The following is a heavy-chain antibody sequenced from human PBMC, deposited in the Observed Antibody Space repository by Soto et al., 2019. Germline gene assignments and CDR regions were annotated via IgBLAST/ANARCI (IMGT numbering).Heavy chain of an antibody. CDR1: GGSFTGYY. J-gene: IGHJ6*04. CDR3: ASASRDCYDNGGPYNYVGMEV. D-gene: IGHD2-8*01. V-gene: IGHV4-34*01. Sequence: SETLSLTCSVYGGSFTGYYWTWIRQPPGKGLEWIGEINQSGSTNYNPSLKSRVTISADTSKNQFSLKLNSVTAADTAVYYCASASRDCYDNGGPYNYVGMEVWGTGNTVT. CDR2: INQSGST.